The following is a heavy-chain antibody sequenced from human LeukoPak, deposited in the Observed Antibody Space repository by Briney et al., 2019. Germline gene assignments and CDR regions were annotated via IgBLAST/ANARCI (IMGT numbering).Heavy chain of an antibody. J-gene: IGHJ4*02. Sequence: ASVKVSCKASGYTFRSYGFTWVRQAPGQGLEWMGWIYAYNGNTNYAQKPQDRVTMTTDTSTTTAYMELRSLRSDDTAVYYCARGGGTNYIDYWGQGTLVTVSS. D-gene: IGHD1-26*01. V-gene: IGHV1-18*01. CDR3: ARGGGTNYIDY. CDR2: IYAYNGNT. CDR1: GYTFRSYG.